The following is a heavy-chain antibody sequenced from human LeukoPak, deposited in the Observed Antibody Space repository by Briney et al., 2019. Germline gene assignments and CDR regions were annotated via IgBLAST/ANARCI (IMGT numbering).Heavy chain of an antibody. J-gene: IGHJ4*02. CDR3: ARDLTSGTALDY. CDR2: ISYDGSNK. Sequence: HPGRSLRLSCAASGFTFSSYAMHWVRQAPGKGLEWVAVISYDGSNKYYADSVKGRFTISRDNSKNTLYLQMNSLRAEDTAVYYCARDLTSGTALDYWGQGTLVTVSP. D-gene: IGHD1-26*01. V-gene: IGHV3-30-3*01. CDR1: GFTFSSYA.